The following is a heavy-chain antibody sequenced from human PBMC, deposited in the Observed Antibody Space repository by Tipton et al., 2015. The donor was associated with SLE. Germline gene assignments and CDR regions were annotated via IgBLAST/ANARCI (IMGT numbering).Heavy chain of an antibody. J-gene: IGHJ4*02. CDR3: AIGWAARLLWFGESKGHFDY. CDR1: GGSFSGYY. V-gene: IGHV4-34*01. D-gene: IGHD3-10*01. CDR2: INHCVST. Sequence: TLSLTCAVYGGSFSGYYWSWIRQPPGKGLEWIGEINHCVSTNYNPSLKSRVTISVDTSKNQFSLKLSSVTAADTAVYYCAIGWAARLLWFGESKGHFDYWGQGTLVTVSS.